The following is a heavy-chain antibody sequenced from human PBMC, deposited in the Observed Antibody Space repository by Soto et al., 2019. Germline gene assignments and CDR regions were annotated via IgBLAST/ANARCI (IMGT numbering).Heavy chain of an antibody. CDR3: ARDQFYGSASSHKRYSYFYGMDV. J-gene: IGHJ6*02. CDR1: GFIVSNNY. D-gene: IGHD3-10*01. CDR2: VYSDGTT. V-gene: IGHV3-53*02. Sequence: EVQLMETGGGLIQPGGSLRLSCAASGFIVSNNYMSWVRQAPGKGLEWVSYVYSDGTTYYADSVKGRFTISRDNSKNMLYLHMNSLRVEDTAVYYCARDQFYGSASSHKRYSYFYGMDVWGQGTTVTVSS.